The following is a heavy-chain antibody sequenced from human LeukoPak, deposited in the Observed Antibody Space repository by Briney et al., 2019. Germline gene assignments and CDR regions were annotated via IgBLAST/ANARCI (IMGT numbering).Heavy chain of an antibody. CDR1: GGSISSYY. D-gene: IGHD5-24*01. Sequence: SETLSLTCTVSGGSISSYYWSWIRQPPGKGLEWIGYIYYSGSTNYNPSLKGRVTMSVDTSKNQFSLKLSSVTAADTAVYYCARDVAGYSDYWGQGTLVTVSS. CDR2: IYYSGST. V-gene: IGHV4-59*12. J-gene: IGHJ4*02. CDR3: ARDVAGYSDY.